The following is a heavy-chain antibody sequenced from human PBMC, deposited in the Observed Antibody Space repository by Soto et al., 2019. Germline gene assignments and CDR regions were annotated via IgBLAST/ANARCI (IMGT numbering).Heavy chain of an antibody. CDR3: ARVIGQYSSSRGYYYYMDV. CDR2: IKQDGSEK. V-gene: IGHV3-7*01. Sequence: GGSLRLSCAASGFTFSSYWMSWVRQAPGKGLERVANIKQDGSEKYYVDSVKGRFTISRDNAKNSLYLQMNSLRAEDTAVYYCARVIGQYSSSRGYYYYMDVWGKGTTVTVSS. CDR1: GFTFSSYW. D-gene: IGHD6-13*01. J-gene: IGHJ6*03.